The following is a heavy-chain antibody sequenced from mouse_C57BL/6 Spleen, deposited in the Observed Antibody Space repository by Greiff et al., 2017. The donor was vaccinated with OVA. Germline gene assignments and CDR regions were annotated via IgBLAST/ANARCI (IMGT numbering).Heavy chain of an antibody. Sequence: QVQLQQPGAELVMPGASVKLSCKASGYTFTSYWMHWVKQRPGHGLEWIGEIDPSDSYTNYNQKFKGKSTLTVDKSSSTAYMQLSSLTSEDSAVYYCARSEVYYGSSYDYWGQGTTLTVSS. CDR1: GYTFTSYW. CDR3: ARSEVYYGSSYDY. CDR2: IDPSDSYT. J-gene: IGHJ2*01. V-gene: IGHV1-69*01. D-gene: IGHD1-1*01.